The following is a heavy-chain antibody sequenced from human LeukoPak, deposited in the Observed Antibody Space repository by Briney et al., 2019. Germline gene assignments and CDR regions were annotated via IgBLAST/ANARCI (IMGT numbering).Heavy chain of an antibody. Sequence: GGSLRLSYAASGFTFSSYAMHWVRQAPGKGLEWVANIKQDGSEQHYVDSVRGRFTISRDNAKNSLYLQMNSLRVEDTAVYYCARDGFVGAADYWGQGTLVTVSS. CDR2: IKQDGSEQ. D-gene: IGHD6-13*01. CDR3: ARDGFVGAADY. V-gene: IGHV3-7*01. CDR1: GFTFSSYA. J-gene: IGHJ4*02.